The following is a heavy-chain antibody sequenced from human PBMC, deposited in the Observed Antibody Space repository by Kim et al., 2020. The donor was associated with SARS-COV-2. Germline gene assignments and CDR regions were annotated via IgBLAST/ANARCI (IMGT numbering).Heavy chain of an antibody. CDR2: ISSNGGST. Sequence: GGSLRLSCSASGFTFSSYAMHWVRQAPGKGLEYVSAISSNGGSTYYADSVKGRFTISRDNSKNTLYLQMSSLRAEDTAVYYCVKHPYNFGSGWYRWINWYFDLWGRGTLVTVSS. CDR3: VKHPYNFGSGWYRWINWYFDL. V-gene: IGHV3-64D*09. D-gene: IGHD6-19*01. J-gene: IGHJ2*01. CDR1: GFTFSSYA.